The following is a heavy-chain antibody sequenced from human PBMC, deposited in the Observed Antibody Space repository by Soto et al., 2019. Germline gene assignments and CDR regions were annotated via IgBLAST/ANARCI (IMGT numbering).Heavy chain of an antibody. CDR1: GYSFTSYW. Sequence: RGESMKVSCKGSGYSFTSYWICXVRTMPGKGLEWMGIIYPGDSDTRYSPSFQGQVTISADKSISTAYLQWSSLKASDTAMYYCARHISEWQQLGGRFDPWGQGTLVTVSS. CDR3: ARHISEWQQLGGRFDP. J-gene: IGHJ5*02. V-gene: IGHV5-51*01. CDR2: IYPGDSDT. D-gene: IGHD6-13*01.